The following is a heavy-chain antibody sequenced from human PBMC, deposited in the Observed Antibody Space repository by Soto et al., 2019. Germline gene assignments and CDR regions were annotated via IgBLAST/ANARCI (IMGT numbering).Heavy chain of an antibody. CDR2: IYWDDDK. J-gene: IGHJ5*02. V-gene: IGHV2-5*02. CDR3: AHALRDLLLDP. CDR1: GFSLSTSGVG. Sequence: QITLKESGPTLVKPTQTLTLTCTFSGFSLSTSGVGVGWIRQPPGKALEWLALIYWDDDKRYSPSLKSRLTITNDTPKHQVVLTMTNMDPVDTATYCCAHALRDLLLDPWGQGTLVTVSS.